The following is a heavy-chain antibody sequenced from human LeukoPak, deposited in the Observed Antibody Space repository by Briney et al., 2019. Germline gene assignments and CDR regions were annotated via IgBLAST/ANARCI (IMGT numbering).Heavy chain of an antibody. Sequence: PGRSLRLSCAASGFSVSSYGMSCVRQAPGKGLEWVSGIRGRDSRKFYADSVKGRFTISRDNTKNRLYLQMSSLRAEDTALYYCAEEVGVLGTPLYDCWGQGTLVTVSS. V-gene: IGHV3-23*01. CDR2: IRGRDSRK. CDR1: GFSVSSYG. J-gene: IGHJ4*02. CDR3: AEEVGVLGTPLYDC. D-gene: IGHD6-19*01.